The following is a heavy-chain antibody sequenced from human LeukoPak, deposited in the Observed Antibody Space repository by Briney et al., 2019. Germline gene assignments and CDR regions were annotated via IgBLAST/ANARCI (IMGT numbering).Heavy chain of an antibody. CDR3: ATPYSGGYHGLDI. CDR1: GGSISSSSYY. J-gene: IGHJ3*02. V-gene: IGHV4-39*01. Sequence: SETLSLTCTVSGGSISSSSYYWGWIRQPPGKGLEWIGSIYYSVSTYYNPSLKSRVTISVDTSKNQFSLKLSSVTAADTAVYYCATPYSGGYHGLDIWGQGTMVTVSS. D-gene: IGHD1-26*01. CDR2: IYYSVST.